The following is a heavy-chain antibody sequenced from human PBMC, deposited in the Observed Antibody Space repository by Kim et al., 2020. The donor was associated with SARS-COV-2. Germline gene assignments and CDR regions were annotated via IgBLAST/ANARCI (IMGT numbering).Heavy chain of an antibody. CDR1: DGSITGYY. Sequence: SETLSLTCTVADGSITGYYWNWIRQTPGKGLEWIGDIYDSGKTNYNPSLKSRVTISVDTSGNQFSLKLTSVTTADTAVYYFARDDRYYHGLDVWGRGTTV. J-gene: IGHJ6*02. V-gene: IGHV4-59*12. CDR2: IYDSGKT. CDR3: ARDDRYYHGLDV.